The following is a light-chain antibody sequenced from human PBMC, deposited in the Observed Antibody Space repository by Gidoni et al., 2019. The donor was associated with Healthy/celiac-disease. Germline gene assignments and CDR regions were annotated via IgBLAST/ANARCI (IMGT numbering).Light chain of an antibody. CDR1: QSMSSY. J-gene: IGKJ4*01. CDR3: QQSYSTPLT. Sequence: DIQMTQSPSSLSASVGDRVTITCRASQSMSSYLNWYQQKPGKAPKLLIYAASSLQSGVPSRFSGSGSGTDFILTISSLQPEDFATYYCQQSYSTPLTFGGGTKVEIK. CDR2: AAS. V-gene: IGKV1-39*01.